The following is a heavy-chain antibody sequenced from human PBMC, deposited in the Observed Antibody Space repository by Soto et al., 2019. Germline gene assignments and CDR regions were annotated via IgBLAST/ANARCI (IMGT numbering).Heavy chain of an antibody. CDR2: IYSGGST. Sequence: GGSLRLSCAASGFTVSSNYMSWVRQAPGKGLEWVSVIYSGGSTYYADSVKGRFTISRDNSKNTLYLQMNSLRAEDTAVYYCARDNSGYDLRAFDIWGQGTMVTVSS. V-gene: IGHV3-66*01. CDR1: GFTVSSNY. CDR3: ARDNSGYDLRAFDI. J-gene: IGHJ3*02. D-gene: IGHD5-12*01.